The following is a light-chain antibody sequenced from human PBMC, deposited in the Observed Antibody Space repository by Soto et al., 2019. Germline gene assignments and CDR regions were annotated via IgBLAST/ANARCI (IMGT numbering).Light chain of an antibody. Sequence: EIVLTQSPGTLSLSPGERATLSCRASQSVSSSYLAWYQQNPGQAPRLLIYGASSRATGIPDRFSGSGSGTDFTLTIGRLEPEDFAVYYCQQYSSSSWTFGQGTKVEIK. CDR2: GAS. V-gene: IGKV3-20*01. CDR1: QSVSSSY. CDR3: QQYSSSSWT. J-gene: IGKJ1*01.